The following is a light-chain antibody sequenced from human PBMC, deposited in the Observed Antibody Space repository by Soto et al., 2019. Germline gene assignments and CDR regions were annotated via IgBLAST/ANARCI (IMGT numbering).Light chain of an antibody. CDR1: QSVSSS. J-gene: IGKJ1*01. V-gene: IGKV3-11*01. Sequence: EIVLTQSPVTLSLSPGERATLSCRASQSVSSSLAWYQQKAGQAPRLLIYDASNRANGIPARFSGSGSGTDFTLTISSQEPEDFAVYYCQQRSNWPPTFGQGTKVEIK. CDR2: DAS. CDR3: QQRSNWPPT.